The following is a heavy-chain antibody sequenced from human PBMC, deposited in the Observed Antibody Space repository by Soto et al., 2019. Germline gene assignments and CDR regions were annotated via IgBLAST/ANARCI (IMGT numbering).Heavy chain of an antibody. D-gene: IGHD1-26*01. CDR1: GGSISSTGYF. Sequence: QVQLQESGPGLVKPSQTLSLTCTVSGGSISSTGYFWTWIRQHPGKGLEWIGYIFYSGSTFHNPSLKSRVTISVDTSKNQFSLELSSVTAADPAVYYCAREAGSGDYFDYGGQGTLVTVSS. CDR2: IFYSGST. V-gene: IGHV4-31*03. J-gene: IGHJ4*02. CDR3: AREAGSGDYFDY.